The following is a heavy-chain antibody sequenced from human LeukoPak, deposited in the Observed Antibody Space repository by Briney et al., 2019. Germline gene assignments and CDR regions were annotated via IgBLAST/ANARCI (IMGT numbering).Heavy chain of an antibody. J-gene: IGHJ4*02. V-gene: IGHV3-48*04. CDR2: ISSSGSTI. CDR3: ARDLRSWYYFDY. D-gene: IGHD6-13*01. Sequence: GGSLRLSCAASGFTFSSYSMNWVRQAPGKGLEWVSYISSSGSTIYYADSVKGRFTISRDNAKNSLYLQMNSLRAEDTAVYYCARDLRSWYYFDYWGQGTLVTVSS. CDR1: GFTFSSYS.